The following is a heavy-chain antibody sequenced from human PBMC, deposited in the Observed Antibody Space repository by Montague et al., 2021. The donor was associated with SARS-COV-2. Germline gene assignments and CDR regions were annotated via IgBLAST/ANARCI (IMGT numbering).Heavy chain of an antibody. V-gene: IGHV4-59*01. J-gene: IGHJ6*02. CDR2: IYYSGTT. CDR1: GGFISSYF. D-gene: IGHD3-3*01. Sequence: SETQSLTCTVSGGFISSYFWSWIRQPPGKGLEWIGSIYYSGTTNYSPSLKSRVTISVDTSKNQFSLKLSSVTAADTAVYYCARVVRYYDFWSGYTEYYYYGMDVWGQGTTVTVSS. CDR3: ARVVRYYDFWSGYTEYYYYGMDV.